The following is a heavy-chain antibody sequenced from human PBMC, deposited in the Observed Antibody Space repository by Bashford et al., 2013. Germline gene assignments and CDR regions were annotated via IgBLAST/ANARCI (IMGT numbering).Heavy chain of an antibody. V-gene: IGHV1-24*01. CDR3: ATEFWGDYGGNSFAFDI. CDR1: GYTLTELS. Sequence: ASVKVSCKVSGYTLTELSMHWVRQAPGKGLEWMGGFDPEDGETIYAQKFQGRVTMTEDTSTDTAYMELSSLRSEDTAVYYCATEFWGDYGGNSFAFDIWGQGTMVTVSS. D-gene: IGHD4-23*01. CDR2: FDPEDGET. J-gene: IGHJ3*02.